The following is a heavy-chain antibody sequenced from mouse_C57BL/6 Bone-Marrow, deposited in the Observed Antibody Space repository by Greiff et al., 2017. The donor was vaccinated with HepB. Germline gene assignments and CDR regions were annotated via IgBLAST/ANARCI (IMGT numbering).Heavy chain of an antibody. Sequence: QVQLKESGPGLVAPSQSLSITCTVSGFSLTSYGVHWVRQPPGKGLEWLVVIWSDGSTTYNSALKSRLSLSKDNSKSQVFLKMNSLQTDDTAMYYCARGIYYDYGPYAMDYWGQGTSVTVSS. V-gene: IGHV2-6*03. D-gene: IGHD2-4*01. J-gene: IGHJ4*01. CDR1: GFSLTSYG. CDR3: ARGIYYDYGPYAMDY. CDR2: IWSDGST.